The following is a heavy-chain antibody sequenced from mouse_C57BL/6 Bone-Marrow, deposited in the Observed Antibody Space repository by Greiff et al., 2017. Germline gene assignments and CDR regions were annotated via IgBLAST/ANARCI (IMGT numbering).Heavy chain of an antibody. D-gene: IGHD4-1*02. J-gene: IGHJ2*01. CDR3: ARSGQLGRGFDY. CDR2: IYPTSSRT. V-gene: IGHV1-55*01. Sequence: QVQLQQPGAELVKPGASVKMSCKASGYTFTSYWITWVKQRPGQGLEWIGDIYPTSSRTNYKEKFKSKAILTVDPSSNTAYLQLSSLTSEDTAVFDCARSGQLGRGFDYWGKGPTHTVS. CDR1: GYTFTSYW.